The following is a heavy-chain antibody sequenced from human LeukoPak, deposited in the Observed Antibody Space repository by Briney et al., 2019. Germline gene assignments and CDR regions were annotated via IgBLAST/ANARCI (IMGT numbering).Heavy chain of an antibody. CDR2: ISGTGGST. CDR3: AKADDVLIAVAGLFDY. Sequence: PGGSLRLSCAASGFTFSRYSMHWVRQAPGKGLEWVSGISGTGGSTYFADSVKGRFTISRDNSKNTLYLHMNSLRAEDTAVYYCAKADDVLIAVAGLFDYWGQGTLVTVSS. CDR1: GFTFSRYS. D-gene: IGHD6-19*01. J-gene: IGHJ4*02. V-gene: IGHV3-23*01.